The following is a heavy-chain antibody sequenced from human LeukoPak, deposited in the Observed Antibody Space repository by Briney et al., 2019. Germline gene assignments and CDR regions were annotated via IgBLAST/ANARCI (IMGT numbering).Heavy chain of an antibody. J-gene: IGHJ6*04. CDR3: AELGITMIGGV. Sequence: GGSMRLSCAAAGFTFSSYEMNWVRQAPGKGLEWVSYISSSGSTIYYADSVKGRFTISRDNAKNSLYLQMNSLRAEDTAVYYCAELGITMIGGVWGKGTTVTISS. CDR2: ISSSGSTI. CDR1: GFTFSSYE. D-gene: IGHD3-10*02. V-gene: IGHV3-48*03.